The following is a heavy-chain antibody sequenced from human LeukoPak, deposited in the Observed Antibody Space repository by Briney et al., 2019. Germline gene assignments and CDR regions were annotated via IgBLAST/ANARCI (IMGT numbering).Heavy chain of an antibody. CDR2: IKQDGSEK. CDR1: GFTFSSYA. V-gene: IGHV3-7*01. CDR3: ARVSKTYSYGYLNDY. Sequence: GGSLRLSCAASGFTFSSYAMSWVRQAPGKGLEWVANIKQDGSEKYYVDSVKGRVTISRDNAKNSLYLQMNSLRAEDTAVYYCARVSKTYSYGYLNDYWGQGTLVTVSS. J-gene: IGHJ4*02. D-gene: IGHD5-18*01.